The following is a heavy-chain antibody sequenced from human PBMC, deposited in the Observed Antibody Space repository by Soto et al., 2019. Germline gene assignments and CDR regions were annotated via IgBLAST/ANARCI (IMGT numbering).Heavy chain of an antibody. J-gene: IGHJ4*02. D-gene: IGHD1-1*01. CDR3: ARGRYGDY. CDR1: GYTFTSYG. CDR2: ISAHNGNT. V-gene: IGHV1-18*01. Sequence: QVHLVQSGAEVKKPGASVKVSCKASGYTFTSYGITWVRQAPGQGLEWMGWISAHNGNTDYAQKLEGRVIVTRDTSTSTAYMELRSLRSDDTAVYYCARGRYGDYWGQGALVTVSS.